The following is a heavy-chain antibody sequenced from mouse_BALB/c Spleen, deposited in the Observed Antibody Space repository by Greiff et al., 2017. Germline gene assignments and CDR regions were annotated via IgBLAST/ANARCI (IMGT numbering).Heavy chain of an antibody. CDR1: GYSITSDYA. Sequence: EVKLVESGPGLVKPSQSLSLTCTVTGYSITSDYAWNWIRQFPGNKLEWMGYISYSGSTSYNPSLKSRISITRDTSKNQFFLQLNSVTTEDTATYYCARSGYYGSSYYFDYWGQGTTLTVSS. D-gene: IGHD1-1*01. V-gene: IGHV3-2*02. CDR3: ARSGYYGSSYYFDY. J-gene: IGHJ2*01. CDR2: ISYSGST.